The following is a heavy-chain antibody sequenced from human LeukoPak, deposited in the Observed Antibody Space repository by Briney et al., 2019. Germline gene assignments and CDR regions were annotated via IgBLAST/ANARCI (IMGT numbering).Heavy chain of an antibody. J-gene: IGHJ4*02. D-gene: IGHD3-10*01. CDR2: ISGSGGST. Sequence: QSGGSLRLSCAASGFTFSGSGMHWVRQAPGKGLEWVSAISGSGGSTYYADSVKGRFTISRDNSKNTLYLQMNSLRAEDTAVYYCAKDFLPFGEFTDHWGQGTLVTVSS. CDR1: GFTFSGSG. V-gene: IGHV3-23*01. CDR3: AKDFLPFGEFTDH.